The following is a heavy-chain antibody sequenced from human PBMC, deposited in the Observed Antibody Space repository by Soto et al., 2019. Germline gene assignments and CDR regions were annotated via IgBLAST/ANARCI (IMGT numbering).Heavy chain of an antibody. CDR3: ARGFESLTFDY. J-gene: IGHJ4*02. Sequence: SETLSLTCTVSGGSISSGGYYWSWIRQHPGKGLERIGYIYYSGSTYYNPSLKSRVTISVDTSKNQFSLKLSSVTAADTAVYYCARGFESLTFDYRGQGTLVTVSS. CDR2: IYYSGST. CDR1: GGSISSGGYY. V-gene: IGHV4-31*03. D-gene: IGHD3-9*01.